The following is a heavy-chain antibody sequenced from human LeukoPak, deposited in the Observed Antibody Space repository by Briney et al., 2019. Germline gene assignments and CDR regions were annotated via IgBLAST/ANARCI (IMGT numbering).Heavy chain of an antibody. CDR2: IYYTGST. Sequence: SETLSLTCSVSGGSINSGAYYWSWIRQHPTKGLEWIGYIYYTGSTYYNPSLKSRVTISADTSKNQFSLKLTSVTAADTAVYYCARAKMTWFDPWGQGTLVTVSS. V-gene: IGHV4-31*03. J-gene: IGHJ5*02. CDR3: ARAKMTWFDP. CDR1: GGSINSGAYY.